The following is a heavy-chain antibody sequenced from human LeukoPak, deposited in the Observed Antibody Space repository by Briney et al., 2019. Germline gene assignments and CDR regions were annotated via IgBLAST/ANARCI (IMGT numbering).Heavy chain of an antibody. V-gene: IGHV4-59*08. J-gene: IGHJ6*02. CDR3: VRLPSLAFGESGDYYYYGMDV. CDR1: GGSISSYY. CDR2: IYYSGST. D-gene: IGHD3-10*01. Sequence: SETLSLTCTVSGGSISSYYWSWIRQPPGKGLEWIGYIYYSGSTNYNPSLKSRVTISVDTSKNQFSLKLSSVTAADTAVYYCVRLPSLAFGESGDYYYYGMDVWGQGTTVTVSS.